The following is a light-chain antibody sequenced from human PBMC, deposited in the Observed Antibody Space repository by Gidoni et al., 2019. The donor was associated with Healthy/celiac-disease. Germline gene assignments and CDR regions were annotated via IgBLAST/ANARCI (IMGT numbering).Light chain of an antibody. J-gene: IGKJ2*01. CDR1: QSISSY. V-gene: IGKV1-39*01. CDR3: QQSYSTPYT. CDR2: AAS. Sequence: IQMTQSPSSLSASVGDRVTITCRASQSISSYLNWYQQKPGKAPKLLIYAASSLQSGVPSRFSGSGYGTDFTLTISSLQPEDFATYYCQQSYSTPYTVGQGTKLEIK.